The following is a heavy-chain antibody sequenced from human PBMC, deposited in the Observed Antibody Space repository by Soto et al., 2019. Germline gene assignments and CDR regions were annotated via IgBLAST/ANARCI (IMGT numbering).Heavy chain of an antibody. CDR2: MNPNSGNT. J-gene: IGHJ6*02. CDR3: ARDSGYGDYEAFVDV. CDR1: GYTFTTYD. Sequence: GASVKVSCKASGYTFTTYDINWVRQATGQGLEWMGYMNPNSGNTGYAQNFQDRVTMTWNTSISTAYMELRSLRSDDTAVYYCARDSGYGDYEAFVDVWGQGTTVTVSS. V-gene: IGHV1-8*01. D-gene: IGHD4-17*01.